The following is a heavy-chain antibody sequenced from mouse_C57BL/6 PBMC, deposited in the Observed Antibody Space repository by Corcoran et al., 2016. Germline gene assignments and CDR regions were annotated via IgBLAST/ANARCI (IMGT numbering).Heavy chain of an antibody. D-gene: IGHD2-12*01. J-gene: IGHJ3*01. CDR3: ANDFFAY. V-gene: IGHV1-26*01. CDR1: GYTFTDYY. CDR2: INPNNGGT. Sequence: EVQLQQSGPELVKPGASVKISCKASGYTFTDYYMNWVKQSHGKSLEWIGDINPNNGGTSYNQKFKGKATLTVDKSSSTAYMELRSLTSEDSAVYYCANDFFAYWDQGTLVTVSA.